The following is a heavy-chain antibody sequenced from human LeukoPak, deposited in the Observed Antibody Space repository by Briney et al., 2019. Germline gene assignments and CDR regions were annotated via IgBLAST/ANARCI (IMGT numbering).Heavy chain of an antibody. D-gene: IGHD2-2*01. CDR3: ARDAPYQLLSSDDAFDI. V-gene: IGHV3-21*01. J-gene: IGHJ3*02. Sequence: GGSLRLSCAASGFTFSSYSMNWVRQAPGKGLEWVSSISSSSSSYIYYADSVKGRFTISRDNAKNSLYLQMNSLRAEDTAVYYCARDAPYQLLSSDDAFDIWGQGTMVTVSS. CDR1: GFTFSSYS. CDR2: ISSSSSSYI.